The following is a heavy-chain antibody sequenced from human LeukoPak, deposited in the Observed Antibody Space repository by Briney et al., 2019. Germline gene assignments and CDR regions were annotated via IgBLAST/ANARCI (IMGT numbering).Heavy chain of an antibody. CDR3: ARVIGWSLFDC. Sequence: PGGSLRLSCAASGFTFSRYGMHWVRQAPGKGLEWVAVIWYDGSKEYLADSVKGRFTISRDNSKNTVYLQMNSLKTEDTAVYYCARVIGWSLFDCWGQGTLVTVSS. CDR1: GFTFSRYG. V-gene: IGHV3-33*08. D-gene: IGHD2-15*01. CDR2: IWYDGSKE. J-gene: IGHJ4*02.